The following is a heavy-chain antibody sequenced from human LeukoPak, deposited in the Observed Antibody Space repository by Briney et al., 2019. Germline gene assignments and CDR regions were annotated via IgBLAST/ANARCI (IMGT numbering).Heavy chain of an antibody. D-gene: IGHD3-3*01. CDR3: ARGPDFWSGYADY. CDR1: GGTFSSYA. CDR2: IIPIFGTA. Sequence: SVKVSCKASGGTFSSYAISWVRQAPGQGLEWMGGIIPIFGTANYAQKFQGRVTITTDESTSTAYMELSSLRSEDTAVYYCARGPDFWSGYADYWGQGTLVTVSS. V-gene: IGHV1-69*05. J-gene: IGHJ4*02.